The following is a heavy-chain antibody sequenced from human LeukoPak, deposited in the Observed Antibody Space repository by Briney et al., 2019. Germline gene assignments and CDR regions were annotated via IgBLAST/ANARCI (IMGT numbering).Heavy chain of an antibody. V-gene: IGHV3-23*01. Sequence: GGSLRLSCAASGFTFSSYAMIWLRQAPGKELECVSGISSSGGSTYYADSVKGRFTISKDNSRNTLYLQMNSLRAEDTAVYYCAKDLRYSYGPLGQGTLVTVSS. J-gene: IGHJ5*02. CDR1: GFTFSSYA. CDR3: AKDLRYSYGP. D-gene: IGHD5-18*01. CDR2: ISSSGGST.